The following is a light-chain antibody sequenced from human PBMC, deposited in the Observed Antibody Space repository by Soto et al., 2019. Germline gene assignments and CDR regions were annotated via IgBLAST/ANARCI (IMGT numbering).Light chain of an antibody. J-gene: IGKJ5*01. CDR2: ASS. Sequence: IQLTQFPSSLSASIGDRVTITFRASQGIRNYLAWYQQKPEQAPILLIYASSTLLSGVPSRFGGSGSGTDFTLTISSLQPEDYATYCCQQRNSYPVTFGQGTRREIK. V-gene: IGKV1-9*01. CDR3: QQRNSYPVT. CDR1: QGIRNY.